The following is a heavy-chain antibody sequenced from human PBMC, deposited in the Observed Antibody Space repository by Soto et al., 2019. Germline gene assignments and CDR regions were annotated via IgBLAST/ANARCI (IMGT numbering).Heavy chain of an antibody. J-gene: IGHJ4*02. D-gene: IGHD3-16*01. CDR1: GGSTSSDNY. CDR2: IYYSGNT. CDR3: ASEGGESSDSLYDFDS. V-gene: IGHV4-30-4*01. Sequence: QVQLQELGPGLVKPSQTLSLTCTVSGGSTSSDNYWSWIRQPPWKGLEWIGHIYYSGNTHFNPSLKNRLSISIDTAKNQFSMKLSAVTAAATAVYFCASEGGESSDSLYDFDSWGQGALV.